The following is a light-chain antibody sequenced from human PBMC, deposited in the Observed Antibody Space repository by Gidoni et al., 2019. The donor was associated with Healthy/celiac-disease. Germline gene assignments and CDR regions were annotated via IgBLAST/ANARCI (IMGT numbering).Light chain of an antibody. CDR1: QSISSY. CDR3: QQSYSTLT. V-gene: IGKV1-39*01. CDR2: AAS. Sequence: DIQITQSPSSLSASVGDRVTITGRASQSISSYLNWYQQNPGKAPKLLIYAASSLQSGVPSRFSGSGSGTDFTLTISSLQPEDFATYYCQQSYSTLTFGGGTKVEIK. J-gene: IGKJ4*01.